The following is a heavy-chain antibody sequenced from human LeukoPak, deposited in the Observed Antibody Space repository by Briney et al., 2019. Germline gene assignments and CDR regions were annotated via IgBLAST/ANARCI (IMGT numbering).Heavy chain of an antibody. J-gene: IGHJ4*02. Sequence: ASVKVSCRASGYTFTDYYIHWVRHAPGQGLEWMGWINPNSGGTNYAQKFQGRVTMTRDTSINTAYMELSSLRTDDTAVYYCARELIDSGSYFLFWDYWGQGTLVTVSS. V-gene: IGHV1-2*02. CDR3: ARELIDSGSYFLFWDY. D-gene: IGHD1-26*01. CDR1: GYTFTDYY. CDR2: INPNSGGT.